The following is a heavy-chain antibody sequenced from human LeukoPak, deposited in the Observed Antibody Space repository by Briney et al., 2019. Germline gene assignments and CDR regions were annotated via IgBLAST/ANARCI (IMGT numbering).Heavy chain of an antibody. Sequence: ASVKVSCKASGYTFTSYYMHWVRQAPGQGLEWMGIINPSGGSTSYAQKFQGRVTMTRDMSTSTVYMELSSLRSEDTAVYYCAREPPTFYYSSGYYVFDYWGQGTLVTVSS. J-gene: IGHJ4*02. CDR1: GYTFTSYY. V-gene: IGHV1-46*01. CDR3: AREPPTFYYSSGYYVFDY. D-gene: IGHD3-22*01. CDR2: INPSGGST.